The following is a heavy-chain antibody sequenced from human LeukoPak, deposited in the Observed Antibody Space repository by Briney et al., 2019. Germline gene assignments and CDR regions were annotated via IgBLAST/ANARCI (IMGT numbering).Heavy chain of an antibody. D-gene: IGHD3-10*01. V-gene: IGHV1-69*06. CDR1: GGTFSNYA. CDR2: IIPIFGTS. CDR3: ARPRFPYYRLSGPDYYYMDV. Sequence: SVKVSCKASGGTFSNYAISWVRQAPGQGLEWMGGIIPIFGTSNYAQKFQGRVRITADKSMTTAYMELTSLRSEDTAVYYCARPRFPYYRLSGPDYYYMDVWGKGTTVTVSS. J-gene: IGHJ6*03.